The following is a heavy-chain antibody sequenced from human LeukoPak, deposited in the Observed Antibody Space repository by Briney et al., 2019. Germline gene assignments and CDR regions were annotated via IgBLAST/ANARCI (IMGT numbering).Heavy chain of an antibody. CDR3: AKGATALRIVGDD. J-gene: IGHJ4*02. D-gene: IGHD2-15*01. CDR2: ITGSGNDA. CDR1: GFTFSNYA. Sequence: PGGSLRLSCAASGFTFSNYAMTWVRQAPGKGLEWVSTITGSGNDAYYADSVKGRFTISRDNSKNMLYLQMNSLRAEDTAVYYCAKGATALRIVGDDWGQGTLVTVSS. V-gene: IGHV3-23*01.